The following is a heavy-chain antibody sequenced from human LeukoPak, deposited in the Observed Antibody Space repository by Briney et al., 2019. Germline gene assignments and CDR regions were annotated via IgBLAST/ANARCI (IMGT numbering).Heavy chain of an antibody. CDR1: GFTFSRYW. CDR2: IKQDGSEK. CDR3: TREGVGGFDI. D-gene: IGHD3-16*01. V-gene: IGHV3-7*01. Sequence: GGSLRLSCAASGFTFSRYWMSWVRQAPGKGLEWVANIKQDGSEKDFVDSVKGRLSISRDNSKNSLYLQIRNLRVEDTAVYYCTREGVGGFDIWGQGAMVTVSS. J-gene: IGHJ3*02.